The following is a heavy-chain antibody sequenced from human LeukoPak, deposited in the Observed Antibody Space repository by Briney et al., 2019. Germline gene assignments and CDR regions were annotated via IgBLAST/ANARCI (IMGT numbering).Heavy chain of an antibody. CDR1: GFTFSSYA. V-gene: IGHV3-23*01. Sequence: PGGSLSLSCAASGFTFSSYALSWVRQAPGKGLEWVSAISGSGGSKYYADPVKGRFTISRDNSKNTLYLQMNSRRAKDTAVYYCANVDSIVPAAGIDYWGQGTLVTVSS. J-gene: IGHJ4*02. CDR3: ANVDSIVPAAGIDY. CDR2: ISGSGGSK. D-gene: IGHD2-2*01.